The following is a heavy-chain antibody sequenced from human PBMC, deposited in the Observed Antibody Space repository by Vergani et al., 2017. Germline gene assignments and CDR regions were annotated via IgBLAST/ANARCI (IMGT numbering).Heavy chain of an antibody. CDR3: ARGGYYDFWSGYSMDYYYYGMDV. Sequence: QVQLQQWGAGLLKPSETLSLTCAVYGGSFSGYYWSWIRQPPGKGLEWIGYIYYSGSTNYNPSLKSRVTISVDTSKNQFSLKLSSVTAADTAVYYCARGGYYDFWSGYSMDYYYYGMDVWGQGTTVTVSS. J-gene: IGHJ6*02. CDR1: GGSFSGYY. CDR2: IYYSGST. V-gene: IGHV4-34*11. D-gene: IGHD3-3*01.